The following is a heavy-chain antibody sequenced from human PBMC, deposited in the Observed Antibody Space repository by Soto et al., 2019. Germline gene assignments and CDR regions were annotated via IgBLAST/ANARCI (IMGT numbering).Heavy chain of an antibody. CDR1: GFTFSSYD. CDR3: AKPMTPVTGGIFDH. Sequence: EVQLLESGGGLVQPGGSLRLSCAASGFTFSSYDMSWVRQTPGKGLEWVSDISGSGGNTYYAESVKGRFTISRDDSKNTLYLQMNSRRADDTAVYYCAKPMTPVTGGIFDHWGQGTRVTVSS. V-gene: IGHV3-23*01. J-gene: IGHJ4*02. CDR2: ISGSGGNT. D-gene: IGHD4-17*01.